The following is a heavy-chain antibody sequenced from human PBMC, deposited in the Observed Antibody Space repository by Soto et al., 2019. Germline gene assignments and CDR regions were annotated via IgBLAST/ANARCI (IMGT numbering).Heavy chain of an antibody. CDR1: EYTFTSYD. CDR2: MNPNSGNT. V-gene: IGHV1-8*01. D-gene: IGHD2-21*01. J-gene: IGHJ6*03. Sequence: ASVKVSCKASEYTFTSYDINWVRQATGQGLEWMGWMNPNSGNTGYAQKFQGRVTMTRNTSISTAYMELSSLRSEDTAVYYCARADCNPGHMAYYMDVWGKGTTVTVS. CDR3: ARADCNPGHMAYYMDV.